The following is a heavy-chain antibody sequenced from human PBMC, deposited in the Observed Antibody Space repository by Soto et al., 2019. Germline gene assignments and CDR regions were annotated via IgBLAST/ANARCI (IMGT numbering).Heavy chain of an antibody. D-gene: IGHD3-3*01. V-gene: IGHV5-51*01. CDR2: ICPRDSDA. CDR1: GYSFTTYW. Sequence: PGESLKISCKGSGYSFTTYWLGWVRQMPGKGLEWIGIICPRDSDAKYIPSVQGQVTIPADKSIRTADLQWSSLKASDTAMYYCARLPTADLWSGYYTGIGWSVLVDVWGQGTTVPV. J-gene: IGHJ6*02. CDR3: ARLPTADLWSGYYTGIGWSVLVDV.